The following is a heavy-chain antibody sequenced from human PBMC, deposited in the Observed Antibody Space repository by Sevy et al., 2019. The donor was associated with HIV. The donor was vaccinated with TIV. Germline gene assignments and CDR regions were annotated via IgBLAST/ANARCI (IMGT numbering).Heavy chain of an antibody. V-gene: IGHV3-23*01. J-gene: IGHJ4*02. Sequence: GGSLRLSCAASGFTFSKYSMNWVRQPPGKGLEWVSTLSFGCGEINYADSVKGRFIISRDNSKSSVYLQMNNLRPEDTAVYYCAREGCTKPHDYWGQGTLVTVSS. CDR3: AREGCTKPHDY. CDR2: LSFGCGEI. D-gene: IGHD2-8*01. CDR1: GFTFSKYS.